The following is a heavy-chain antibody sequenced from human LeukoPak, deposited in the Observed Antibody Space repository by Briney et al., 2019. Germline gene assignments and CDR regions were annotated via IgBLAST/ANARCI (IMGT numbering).Heavy chain of an antibody. CDR1: GGSMSNYY. Sequence: SETLSLTCTVSGGSMSNYYWSWIRQPPGKGLEWIGYIYYSGSTNYNPSLKSRVTISVDTSKNKFSLKLRSVTAADTAVYYCARVCGGDCYPFGFDPWGQGTLVTVSS. D-gene: IGHD2-21*02. V-gene: IGHV4-59*01. CDR2: IYYSGST. J-gene: IGHJ5*02. CDR3: ARVCGGDCYPFGFDP.